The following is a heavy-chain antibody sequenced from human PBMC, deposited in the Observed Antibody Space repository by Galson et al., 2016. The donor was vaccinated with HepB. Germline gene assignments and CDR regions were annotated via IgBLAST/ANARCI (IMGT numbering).Heavy chain of an antibody. CDR1: GFTLSDRY. D-gene: IGHD1-26*01. CDR2: IRNKASSDTT. V-gene: IGHV3-72*01. Sequence: SLRLSCAASGFTLSDRYMDWVRQAPGKGLEWIGRIRNKASSDTTEYVASVKGRFTISRDDSKNSLFLQMNNLKTEDTAIYYCAKDAGATGHWGQGTLVTVSS. J-gene: IGHJ4*02. CDR3: AKDAGATGH.